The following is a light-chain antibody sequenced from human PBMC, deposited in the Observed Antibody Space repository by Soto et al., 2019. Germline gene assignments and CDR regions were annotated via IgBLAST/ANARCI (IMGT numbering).Light chain of an antibody. Sequence: QSVLTQPASVSGSPGQSIAISCTGTSSDVGGYSYVSWYQQQPGKAPKLAISDVSNRPSGVSDRFSGSKSGNTASLTISELQSEDEADYYCASYTPSSTQVFGTGTKVTVL. CDR1: SSDVGGYSY. CDR2: DVS. CDR3: ASYTPSSTQV. V-gene: IGLV2-14*01. J-gene: IGLJ1*01.